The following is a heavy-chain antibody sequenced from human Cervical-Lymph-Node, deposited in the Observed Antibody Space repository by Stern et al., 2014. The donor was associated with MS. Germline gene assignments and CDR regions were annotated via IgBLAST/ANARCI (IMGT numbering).Heavy chain of an antibody. Sequence: VQLVQSGAEVKKPWASVTLSCKASGYTFTNYYMHLVRQAPGQGLEWVGLINPSGDSTSYAQKFECRVTMTRDTTTSTVNMELSSLTSGDTAVYYCARLRGYNVLTGYLDYWGQGTLVTVSS. D-gene: IGHD3-9*01. CDR1: GYTFTNYY. CDR2: INPSGDST. J-gene: IGHJ4*02. CDR3: ARLRGYNVLTGYLDY. V-gene: IGHV1-46*01.